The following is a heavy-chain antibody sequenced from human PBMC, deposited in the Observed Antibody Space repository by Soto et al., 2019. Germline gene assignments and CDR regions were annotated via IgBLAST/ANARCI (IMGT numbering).Heavy chain of an antibody. CDR2: ISGSGGAT. V-gene: IGHV3-23*01. CDR1: GIISSTYA. CDR3: AHEAVVAGSSFNYFDF. J-gene: IGHJ4*01. D-gene: IGHD3-22*01. Sequence: GGSLRLSCVASGIISSTYAMHWVRQAPGKGLEWISGISGSGGATSYADPVKTRFTVSRDNSRNTMFLQMNSLRAEATAVYYHAHEAVVAGSSFNYFDFCGHGTLV.